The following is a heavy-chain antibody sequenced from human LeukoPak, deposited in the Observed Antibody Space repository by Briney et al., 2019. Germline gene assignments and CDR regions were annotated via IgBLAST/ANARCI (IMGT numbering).Heavy chain of an antibody. D-gene: IGHD3-22*01. V-gene: IGHV1-69*05. CDR3: ARGYSSGSLFDY. Sequence: SLKISCKASGGTFSSYAISWVRQAPGQGVVWVGGIKPIFGSANYAQKFQGRVTITTDESTSTAYMGLSSRRSEDTAVYYCARGYSSGSLFDYWGQGTLVTVSS. CDR1: GGTFSSYA. CDR2: IKPIFGSA. J-gene: IGHJ4*02.